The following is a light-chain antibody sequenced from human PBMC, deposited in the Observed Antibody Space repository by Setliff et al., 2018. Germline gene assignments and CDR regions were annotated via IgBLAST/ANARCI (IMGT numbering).Light chain of an antibody. V-gene: IGLV2-14*01. CDR1: TSDIGTYNY. CDR2: DVS. Sequence: QSALAQPASVSGSPGQSITISCSGTTSDIGTYNYVSWYQQYPGKAPKLVIYDVSNRPSGVSNRFSGSKSGNTASLTISGLQAEDEADYYCYSYTASTPYVFGTGTKVTVL. CDR3: YSYTASTPYV. J-gene: IGLJ1*01.